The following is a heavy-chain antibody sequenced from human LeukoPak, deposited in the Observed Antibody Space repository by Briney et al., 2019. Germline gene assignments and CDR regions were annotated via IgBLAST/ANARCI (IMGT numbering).Heavy chain of an antibody. Sequence: GASVKVSCKVSGYTLTELSMHWVRQAPGKGLEWMGGFGPEDGETIYAQKFQGRVTMTEDTSTDTAYMELSSLRSEDTAVYYCATTRRDHSSSWSHTFYYYGMDVWGRGTTVTVSS. V-gene: IGHV1-24*01. CDR2: FGPEDGET. J-gene: IGHJ6*02. D-gene: IGHD6-13*01. CDR1: GYTLTELS. CDR3: ATTRRDHSSSWSHTFYYYGMDV.